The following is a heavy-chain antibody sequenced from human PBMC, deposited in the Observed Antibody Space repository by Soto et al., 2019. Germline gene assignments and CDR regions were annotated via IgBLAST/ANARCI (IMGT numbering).Heavy chain of an antibody. Sequence: ASVKVSCKASGXTFTSYYMHWVRQAPGQGLEWMGIINPSGGSTSYAQKFQGRVTMTRDTPTSTVYMELSSLRSEDTAVYYCARDQRLYYDSSGYSALLFDYWGQGTLVTVSS. CDR1: GXTFTSYY. CDR3: ARDQRLYYDSSGYSALLFDY. CDR2: INPSGGST. V-gene: IGHV1-46*01. D-gene: IGHD3-22*01. J-gene: IGHJ4*02.